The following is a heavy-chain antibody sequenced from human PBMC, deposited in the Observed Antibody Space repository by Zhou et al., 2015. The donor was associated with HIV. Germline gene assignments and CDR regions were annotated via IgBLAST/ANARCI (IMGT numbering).Heavy chain of an antibody. CDR3: VRDGAYGLDLRGALDQ. J-gene: IGHJ4*02. CDR1: GFSLSANYY. D-gene: IGHD3/OR15-3a*01. V-gene: IGHV3-11*01. Sequence: QVQLVQSGGGLVQPGGSLRLTCVASGFSLSANYYMSWVRQAPGKGLECISYISNSGSGKSYTDSVKGRFTISRDNAKKSLYLQMNSLRAEDTAIYYCVRDGAYGLDLRGALDQWGQGTLVTVSS. CDR2: ISNSGSGK.